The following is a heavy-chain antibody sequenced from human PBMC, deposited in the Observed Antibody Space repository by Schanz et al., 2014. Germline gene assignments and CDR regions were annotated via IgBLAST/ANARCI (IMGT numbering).Heavy chain of an antibody. V-gene: IGHV3-66*01. CDR3: ARRKHAFDI. Sequence: EVQLVESGGGLVQPGGSLRLSCAASGFTVSSNYMSWVRQAPGKGLEWVSVIYTSGSTYYADSVRGRFTFSRDNSKNTLYRQMNSVRAEDTAVYYCARRKHAFDIWGQGTMVTVSS. J-gene: IGHJ3*02. CDR1: GFTVSSNY. CDR2: IYTSGST.